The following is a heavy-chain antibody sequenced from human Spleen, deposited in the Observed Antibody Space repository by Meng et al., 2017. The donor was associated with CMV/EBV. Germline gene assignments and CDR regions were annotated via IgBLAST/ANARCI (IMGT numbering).Heavy chain of an antibody. CDR3: ARGDGGIAAADFDY. CDR1: GFTFSDYY. Sequence: GESLKISCAASGFTFSDYYMSWIRQAPGKGLEWVSYISSSGSTIYYADSVKGRFTISGDNAKNSLYLQMNSLRAEDTAVYYCARGDGGIAAADFDYWGQGTLVTVSS. J-gene: IGHJ4*02. CDR2: ISSSGSTI. D-gene: IGHD6-13*01. V-gene: IGHV3-11*01.